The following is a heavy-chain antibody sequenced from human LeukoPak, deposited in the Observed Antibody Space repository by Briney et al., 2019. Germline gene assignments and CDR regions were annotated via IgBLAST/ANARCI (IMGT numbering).Heavy chain of an antibody. J-gene: IGHJ6*02. D-gene: IGHD1-26*01. CDR3: ARVEGGGSYSRYYYGMDV. V-gene: IGHV1-2*02. CDR2: INPNSGGT. CDR1: GYTFTGYY. Sequence: ASVKVSCKASGYTFTGYYMHWVRQAPGQGLEWMGWINPNSGGTNYAQKFQGRVTMTRDTSISTAYMELSRLRSDDTAVYYCARVEGGGSYSRYYYGMDVWGQGTTVTVSS.